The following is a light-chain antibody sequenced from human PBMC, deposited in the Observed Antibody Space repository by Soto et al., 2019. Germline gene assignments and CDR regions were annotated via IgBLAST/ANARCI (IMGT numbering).Light chain of an antibody. CDR1: QSISSW. J-gene: IGKJ1*01. CDR3: QQYNSYWT. V-gene: IGKV1-5*03. CDR2: KAS. Sequence: DIQMTQSPSTLSASVGDRVTITCRASQSISSWVAWYQQKPGKAPKLLIYKASSLESGVPSRFSGSGSGTEFTLTISSLQPDDFATYYCQQYNSYWTFGQGTKMDIK.